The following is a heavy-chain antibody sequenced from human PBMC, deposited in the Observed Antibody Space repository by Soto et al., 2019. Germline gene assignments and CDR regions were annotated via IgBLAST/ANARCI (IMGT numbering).Heavy chain of an antibody. J-gene: IGHJ4*02. Sequence: SETLSLTCAVSGGSMRSSTYYWDWIRQPPGKGLEWIGSISYSGTTYYNPSLKSRVTISVDASKNQFSLKLSSVAAADTAMYYCARRVVPTAGPFYFDYWGQGTLVTVSS. D-gene: IGHD2-2*01. V-gene: IGHV4-39*01. CDR3: ARRVVPTAGPFYFDY. CDR2: ISYSGTT. CDR1: GGSMRSSTYY.